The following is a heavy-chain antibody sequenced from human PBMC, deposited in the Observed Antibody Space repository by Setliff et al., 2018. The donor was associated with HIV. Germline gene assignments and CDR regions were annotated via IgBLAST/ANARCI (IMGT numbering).Heavy chain of an antibody. CDR3: ARSKHGNWFDP. J-gene: IGHJ5*02. Sequence: SETLSLTCTVSGYSISSGYYWGWIRQPPGKGLEWIGSIYHSGSTYYNPSLKSRVTISVDTSKNQFSLKLSSVTAADTAVYYCARSKHGNWFDPWGQGTLVTVSS. V-gene: IGHV4-38-2*02. CDR2: IYHSGST. CDR1: GYSISSGYY.